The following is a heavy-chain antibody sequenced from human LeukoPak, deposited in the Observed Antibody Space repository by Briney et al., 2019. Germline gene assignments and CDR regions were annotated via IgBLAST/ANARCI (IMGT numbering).Heavy chain of an antibody. V-gene: IGHV1-8*02. Sequence: ASVKVSCKASGGTFSSYAINWVRQATGQGLEWMGWMNPNSGNTGYAQKFQGRVTMTRNTSISTAYMELSSLRSEDTAVYYCARGHAVSRGYYLGYWGQGTLVTVSS. CDR1: GGTFSSYA. CDR2: MNPNSGNT. CDR3: ARGHAVSRGYYLGY. J-gene: IGHJ4*02. D-gene: IGHD3-3*01.